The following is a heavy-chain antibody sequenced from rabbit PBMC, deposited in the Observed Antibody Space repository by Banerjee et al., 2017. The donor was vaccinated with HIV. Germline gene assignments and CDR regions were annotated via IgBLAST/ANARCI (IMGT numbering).Heavy chain of an antibody. CDR2: IDPVSGNT. V-gene: IGHV1S43*01. D-gene: IGHD1-1*01. CDR1: GFDFSSNYW. Sequence: QQQLEESEGGLVKPGGTLTLSCKASGFDFSSNYWMSWVRQAPGKGLEWIGYIDPVSGNTYYASWVNGRFTISSHNAQNTLYLQLNSLTAADTATYFCARANSNGYRDFSLWGPGTLVTVS. J-gene: IGHJ4*01. CDR3: ARANSNGYRDFSL.